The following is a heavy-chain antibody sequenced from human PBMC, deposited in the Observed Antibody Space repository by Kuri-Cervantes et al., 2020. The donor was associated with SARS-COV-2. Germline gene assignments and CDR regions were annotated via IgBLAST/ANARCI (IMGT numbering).Heavy chain of an antibody. Sequence: GGSLRLSCAASGFTFSNAWMSWVRQAPGKGLEWVAVIWYDGSNKYYADSVKGRFTISRDNSKNTLYLQMNSLRAEDTAVYYCARDTVRGVIRYYFDYWGQGTLVTVSS. CDR3: ARDTVRGVIRYYFDY. J-gene: IGHJ4*02. CDR1: GFTFSNAW. D-gene: IGHD2/OR15-2a*01. V-gene: IGHV3-33*08. CDR2: IWYDGSNK.